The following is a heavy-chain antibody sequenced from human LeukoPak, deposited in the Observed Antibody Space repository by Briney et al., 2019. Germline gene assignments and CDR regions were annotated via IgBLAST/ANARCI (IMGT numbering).Heavy chain of an antibody. V-gene: IGHV3-23*01. CDR3: AKVSTMVRGVRRYPGF. Sequence: GRSLRLSCAASVFTFGSYAMHWARQAPGKGLEWVSAISGSGGSTYYADSVKGRFTISRDNSKNSLYLQMNSLRAEDTAVYYCAKVSTMVRGVRRYPGFWGQGTLVTVSS. D-gene: IGHD3-10*01. J-gene: IGHJ4*02. CDR1: VFTFGSYA. CDR2: ISGSGGST.